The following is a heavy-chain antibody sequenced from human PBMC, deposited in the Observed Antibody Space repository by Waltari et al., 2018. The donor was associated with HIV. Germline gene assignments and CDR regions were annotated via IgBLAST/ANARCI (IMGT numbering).Heavy chain of an antibody. J-gene: IGHJ4*02. CDR2: ISGSGGST. V-gene: IGHV3-23*01. D-gene: IGHD5-18*01. CDR3: AKVFSKGYSYGPGLAYYFDY. Sequence: EVQLLESGGGLVQPGGSLRLSCAASGFTFSSYAMSWVRQAPGKGLEWVSAISGSGGSTYYADSVKGRFTISRDNSKNTLYLQMNSLRAEDTAVYYCAKVFSKGYSYGPGLAYYFDYWGQGTLVTVSS. CDR1: GFTFSSYA.